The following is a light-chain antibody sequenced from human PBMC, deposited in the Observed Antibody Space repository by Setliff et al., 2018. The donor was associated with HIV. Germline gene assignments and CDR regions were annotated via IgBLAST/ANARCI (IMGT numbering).Light chain of an antibody. CDR2: EVS. CDR1: SSDVGGYNY. J-gene: IGLJ1*01. V-gene: IGLV2-14*01. CDR3: SSYSIRNTLP. Sequence: QSALTQPASVSGSPGQSITISCTGTSSDVGGYNYVSWYQQHPGKAPKLMIFEVSNRPSGISNRFSGSKSGNTASLTISGLQAEDEADYYCSSYSIRNTLPLGTGTMVTVL.